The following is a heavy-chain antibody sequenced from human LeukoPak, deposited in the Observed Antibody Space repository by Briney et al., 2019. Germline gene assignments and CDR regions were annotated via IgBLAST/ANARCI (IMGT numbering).Heavy chain of an antibody. Sequence: ASVKVSCKASGYTFTSYAMNWVRQAPGQGLEWMGWINTNTGNPTYAQGFTGRFVFSLDTSVSTAYLQISSLKAEDTAVYYCARVVGCGGDCYSGISDYWGQGALVTVSS. V-gene: IGHV7-4-1*02. J-gene: IGHJ4*02. CDR1: GYTFTSYA. D-gene: IGHD2-21*02. CDR2: INTNTGNP. CDR3: ARVVGCGGDCYSGISDY.